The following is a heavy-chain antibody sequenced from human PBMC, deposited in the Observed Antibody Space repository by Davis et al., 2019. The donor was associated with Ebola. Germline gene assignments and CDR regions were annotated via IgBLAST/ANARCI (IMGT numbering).Heavy chain of an antibody. V-gene: IGHV3-7*03. CDR2: IKEDGSEK. J-gene: IGHJ3*02. D-gene: IGHD1-1*01. CDR3: ARSGTGHSPDAFDI. CDR1: RFTFSNYW. Sequence: GGSLRLSCAASRFTFSNYWMSWVRQAPGKGLEWVANIKEDGSEKYYVDSMKGRFTISRDNAKNSLYLQMNSLRVEDTAVYYCARSGTGHSPDAFDIWGQGTMVTVSS.